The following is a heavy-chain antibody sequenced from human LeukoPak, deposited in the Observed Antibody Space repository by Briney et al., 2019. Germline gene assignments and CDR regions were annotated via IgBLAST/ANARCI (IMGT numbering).Heavy chain of an antibody. Sequence: SQTLSLTCTVSGGSISSGGYYWSWIRQHPGKGLEWIGYIYYSGSTYYNPSLKSRVTISVDTSKNQFSLKLSSVTVADTAVYYCARGRIEQQLVGWGQGTLVTVSS. J-gene: IGHJ4*02. CDR3: ARGRIEQQLVG. D-gene: IGHD6-13*01. CDR1: GGSISSGGYY. V-gene: IGHV4-31*03. CDR2: IYYSGST.